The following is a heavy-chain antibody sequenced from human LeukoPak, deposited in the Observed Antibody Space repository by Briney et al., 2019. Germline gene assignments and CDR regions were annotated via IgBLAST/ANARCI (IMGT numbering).Heavy chain of an antibody. J-gene: IGHJ6*03. CDR2: INWNGGST. CDR3: ARDNYYYMDV. V-gene: IGHV3-20*04. Sequence: PGGSLRLSCAASGFTFSSYAMSWVRQAPGKGLEWVSGINWNGGSTGYADSVKGRFTISRDNAKNSLYLQMSSLRAEDTDLYYCARDNYYYMDVWGKGTTVTVSS. CDR1: GFTFSSYA.